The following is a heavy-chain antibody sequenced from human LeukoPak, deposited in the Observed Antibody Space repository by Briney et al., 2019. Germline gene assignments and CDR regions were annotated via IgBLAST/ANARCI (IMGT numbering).Heavy chain of an antibody. V-gene: IGHV3-48*03. J-gene: IGHJ6*03. CDR1: GFTFSSYE. CDR3: ARSSRDCSGGSCYPTYYYYYMDV. CDR2: ISSSGSTI. Sequence: GGSLRLSCAASGFTFSSYEMNWVRQAPGKGLGSVSYISSSGSTIYYADSVKGRFTISRDNAKNSLYLQMNSLRAEDTAVYYCARSSRDCSGGSCYPTYYYYYMDVWGKGTTVTVSS. D-gene: IGHD2-15*01.